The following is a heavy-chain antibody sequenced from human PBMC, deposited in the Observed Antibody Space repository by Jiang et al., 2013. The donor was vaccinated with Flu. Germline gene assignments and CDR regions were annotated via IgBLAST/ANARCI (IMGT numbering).Heavy chain of an antibody. J-gene: IGHJ5*02. D-gene: IGHD6-19*01. CDR2: IYWNDDK. CDR3: AHRRLRAVAGNNWFDP. V-gene: IGHV2-5*01. Sequence: TQTLTLTCTFSGFSLSTSGVGVGWIRQPPGKALEWLALIYWNDDKRYSPSLKSRLTITKDTSKNQVVLTMTNMDPVDTATYYCAHRRLRAVAGNNWFDPWGQGTLVTVSS. CDR1: GFSLSTSGVG.